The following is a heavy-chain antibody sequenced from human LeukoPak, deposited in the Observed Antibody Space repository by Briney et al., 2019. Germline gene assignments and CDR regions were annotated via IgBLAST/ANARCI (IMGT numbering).Heavy chain of an antibody. CDR2: ISGSGGST. CDR3: ANSIRGSNYERPFDY. V-gene: IGHV3-23*01. CDR1: GFTFSSYA. J-gene: IGHJ4*02. Sequence: GGSLRLSCAASGFTFSSYAMSWVRQAPGKGLEWVSAISGSGGSTYYADSVKGRFTISRDNSKNTLYLQMNSLRAEDTAVYYCANSIRGSNYERPFDYWGQGTLVTVSS. D-gene: IGHD4-11*01.